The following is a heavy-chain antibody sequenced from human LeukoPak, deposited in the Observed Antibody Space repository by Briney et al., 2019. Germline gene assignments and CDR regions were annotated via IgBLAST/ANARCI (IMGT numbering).Heavy chain of an antibody. CDR1: GYTFTSYG. J-gene: IGHJ6*03. Sequence: ASVKVSCKASGYTFTSYGNSWVRQAPGQGLEWMGWISAYNGNTNYAQKLQGRLTITADKSTNTVYMELSSLRFDDTAVYFCAGIPVFGVVLHQEPVWGKGTTVTVSS. CDR2: ISAYNGNT. CDR3: AGIPVFGVVLHQEPV. V-gene: IGHV1-18*01. D-gene: IGHD3-3*01.